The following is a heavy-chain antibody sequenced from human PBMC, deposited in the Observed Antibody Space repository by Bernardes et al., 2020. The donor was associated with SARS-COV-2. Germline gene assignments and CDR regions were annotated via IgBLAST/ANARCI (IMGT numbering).Heavy chain of an antibody. CDR3: ARERAVRTLDY. D-gene: IGHD6-19*01. V-gene: IGHV3-33*01. CDR1: GFAFSSYG. CDR2: IWYDGRKK. J-gene: IGHJ4*02. Sequence: GGSLRLSCAASGFAFSSYGMHWVRQAPGKGLEWVAVIWYDGRKKYYVDSVKGRFTISRDNSKNTLYLQMNSLTAEDTAVYYCARERAVRTLDYWGQGTLITVAS.